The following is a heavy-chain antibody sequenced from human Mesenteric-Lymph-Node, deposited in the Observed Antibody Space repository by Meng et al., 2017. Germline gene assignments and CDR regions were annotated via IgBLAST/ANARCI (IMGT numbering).Heavy chain of an antibody. V-gene: IGHV4-59*02. J-gene: IGHJ4*02. CDR3: AREVLVTRPLDH. CDR2: VCDSGGT. Sequence: SETLSLTCSVSGASVSGYCWSWVRQPPGKGLEWIGYVCDSGGTNYNPSLKSRLTMSVDTTKNQLSLKLSSVTDADTAVYYCAREVLVTRPLDHWGQGTLVTVSS. D-gene: IGHD2-21*02. CDR1: GASVSGYC.